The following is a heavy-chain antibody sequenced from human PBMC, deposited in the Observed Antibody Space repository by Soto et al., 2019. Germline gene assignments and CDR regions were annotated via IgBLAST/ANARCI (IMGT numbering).Heavy chain of an antibody. V-gene: IGHV4-34*01. CDR3: ARAGYGGSRGGGEYGMDV. J-gene: IGHJ6*02. Sequence: SSETLSLTCAVYGGSFSGYYWSWIRQPPGKGLEWIGEINHSGSTNYNPSLKSRVTISVDTSKNQFSLKLSSVTAADTAVYYCARAGYGGSRGGGEYGMDVWGQGTTVTVSS. CDR2: INHSGST. CDR1: GGSFSGYY. D-gene: IGHD2-15*01.